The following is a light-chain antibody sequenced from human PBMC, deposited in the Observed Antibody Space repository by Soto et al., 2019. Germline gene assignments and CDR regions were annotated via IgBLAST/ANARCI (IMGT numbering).Light chain of an antibody. CDR2: AVS. J-gene: IGLJ1*01. CDR3: NSYTTNSSYV. V-gene: IGLV2-14*01. Sequence: QSFLTQPASVSGSPGRSITISCTGTSSDVGASIFVSWYQQHPGKAPKLMIYAVSSRPSGVSYRFSGSKSGNTASLTISGLQAEDEADYYCNSYTTNSSYVFGTGTKSPS. CDR1: SSDVGASIF.